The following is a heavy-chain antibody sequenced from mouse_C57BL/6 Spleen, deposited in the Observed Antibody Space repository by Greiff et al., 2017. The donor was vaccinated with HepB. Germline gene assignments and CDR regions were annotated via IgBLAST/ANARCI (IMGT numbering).Heavy chain of an antibody. CDR1: GYAFSSSW. CDR3: AREGVYDGYFDY. J-gene: IGHJ2*01. CDR2: IYPGDGDT. V-gene: IGHV1-82*01. D-gene: IGHD2-3*01. Sequence: QVQLQQSGPELVKPGASVKISCKASGYAFSSSWMNWVKQRPGKGLEWIGRIYPGDGDTNYNGKFKGKATLTADKSSSTAYMQLSSLTSEDSAVYFCAREGVYDGYFDYWGQGTTLTVSS.